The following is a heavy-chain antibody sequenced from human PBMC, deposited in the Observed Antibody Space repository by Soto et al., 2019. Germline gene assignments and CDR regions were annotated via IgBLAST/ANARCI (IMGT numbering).Heavy chain of an antibody. V-gene: IGHV4-34*01. CDR2: VNHRGSA. J-gene: IGHJ5*02. D-gene: IGHD2-21*01. CDR1: GGPFSGVY. Sequence: TLSLTCAVSGGPFSGVYGSWIGQPPGKGLEWIGGVNHRGSANYNPSLEGRVTMSVDTSKNQFSLKLTSVTAADSAVYYCARDAFCGSGTCRVGHWFDPWGQGTLVTVSS. CDR3: ARDAFCGSGTCRVGHWFDP.